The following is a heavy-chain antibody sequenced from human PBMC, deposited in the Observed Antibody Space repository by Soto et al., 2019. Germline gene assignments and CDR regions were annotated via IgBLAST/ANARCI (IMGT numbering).Heavy chain of an antibody. V-gene: IGHV1-69*08. Sequence: QVQLVQSGAEVKKPGSSVKVSCKASGGTFSSYTISWVRQAPGQGLEWMGRIIPILGIANYAQKFQGRVTITADKSTSTAYMELSSLRSEDTAVYYCARDRFCSSTSCPRDYWGQGTLVTVSS. CDR1: GGTFSSYT. CDR3: ARDRFCSSTSCPRDY. D-gene: IGHD2-2*01. CDR2: IIPILGIA. J-gene: IGHJ4*02.